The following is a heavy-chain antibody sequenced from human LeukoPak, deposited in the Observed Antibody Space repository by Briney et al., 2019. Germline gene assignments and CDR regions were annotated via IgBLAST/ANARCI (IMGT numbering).Heavy chain of an antibody. Sequence: SETLSLTCTVSGGSISSYYWSWIRQPPGKGLEWMVYIYYSGSTNYNPSLKSRVTISVDTSKNQFSLKLSSVTAADTAVYYCARVGSSSDRFDYWGQGTLVTVSS. J-gene: IGHJ4*02. CDR1: GGSISSYY. CDR3: ARVGSSSDRFDY. V-gene: IGHV4-59*01. CDR2: IYYSGST. D-gene: IGHD6-6*01.